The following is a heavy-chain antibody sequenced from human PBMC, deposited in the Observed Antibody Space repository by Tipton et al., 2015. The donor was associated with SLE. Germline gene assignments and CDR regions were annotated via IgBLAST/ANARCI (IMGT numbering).Heavy chain of an antibody. CDR2: MYYSGGT. V-gene: IGHV4-39*01. Sequence: TLSLTCTVSGGSISSSSYYWGWIRQPPGKGLEWIGSMYYSGGTYYNPSLKSRVTIPVDTSKNHFSLKLSSLTAADTAVYYCARRERLWYFDLWGRGTLVTVSS. D-gene: IGHD1-26*01. CDR3: ARRERLWYFDL. J-gene: IGHJ2*01. CDR1: GGSISSSSYY.